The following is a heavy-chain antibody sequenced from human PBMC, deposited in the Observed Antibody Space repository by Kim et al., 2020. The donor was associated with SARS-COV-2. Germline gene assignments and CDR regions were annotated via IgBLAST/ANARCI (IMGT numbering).Heavy chain of an antibody. J-gene: IGHJ3*02. Sequence: SETLSLTCTVSGGSISSSSYYWGWIRQPPGKGLEWIGSIYYSGSTYYNPSLKSRVTISVDTSKNQFSLKLSSVTAADTAVYYCARRLGATVKVAFDIWGQGTMVTVSS. CDR3: ARRLGATVKVAFDI. CDR2: IYYSGST. V-gene: IGHV4-39*01. CDR1: GGSISSSSYY. D-gene: IGHD4-17*01.